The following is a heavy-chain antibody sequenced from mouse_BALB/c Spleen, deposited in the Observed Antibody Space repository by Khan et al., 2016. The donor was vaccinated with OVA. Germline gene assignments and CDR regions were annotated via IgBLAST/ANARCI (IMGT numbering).Heavy chain of an antibody. V-gene: IGHV3-2*02. CDR3: ARRSV. Sequence: EVQLVETGPGLVKPSQSLTLTCTVTGYSITSDYAWNWIRQFPGSKLEWMGYIHYSGSTSYNPSLKSRISITPDTSKNQFSLQLKSVTTEDTATYYCARRSVWGAGTTVTVSA. J-gene: IGHJ1*01. CDR1: GYSITSDYA. CDR2: IHYSGST.